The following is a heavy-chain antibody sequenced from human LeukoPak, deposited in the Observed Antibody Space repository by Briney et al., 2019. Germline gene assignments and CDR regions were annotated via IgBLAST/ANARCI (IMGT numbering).Heavy chain of an antibody. CDR1: GFTLSTYG. Sequence: QTGGSLRLSCVASGFTLSTYGMHWVRQAPGKGLEWVAFIRYDGSDKFYGDSVKGRFTTSRDNSKNTLYLQMSRLRVEDTAVYYCAKDLDCSGGTCHKAFDCWGQGTLVTVSP. J-gene: IGHJ4*02. V-gene: IGHV3-30*02. CDR3: AKDLDCSGGTCHKAFDC. CDR2: IRYDGSDK. D-gene: IGHD2-15*01.